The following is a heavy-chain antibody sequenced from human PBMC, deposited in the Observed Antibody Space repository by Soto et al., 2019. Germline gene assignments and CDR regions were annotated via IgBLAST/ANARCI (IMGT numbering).Heavy chain of an antibody. CDR3: VRGDNWNDEASDY. D-gene: IGHD1-1*01. Sequence: QVQLVESGGGVVQPGRSLRLSCAASGFMFSNHGMHWVRQAPGKGLEWVAVIRSDGNNRYYADSVKGRFTISRDNSKNTVYLQMNSLRAEDTAVYYCVRGDNWNDEASDYWGQGTLVTVSS. V-gene: IGHV3-33*01. CDR1: GFMFSNHG. CDR2: IRSDGNNR. J-gene: IGHJ4*02.